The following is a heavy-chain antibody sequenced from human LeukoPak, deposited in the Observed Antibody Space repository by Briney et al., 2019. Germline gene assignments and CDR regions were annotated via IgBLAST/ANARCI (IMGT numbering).Heavy chain of an antibody. CDR2: IIPMFGST. Sequence: GASVKVSCKASGDIFNSYSVSWVRQAPGQGLEWMGGIIPMFGSTNYAQKFEGRVTITTDQSTTTVYMELTSLTSEDTAVYYCARVGGRRGALPNFYYYMDVWGKGTTVTVSS. J-gene: IGHJ6*03. D-gene: IGHD1-26*01. CDR3: ARVGGRRGALPNFYYYMDV. V-gene: IGHV1-69*05. CDR1: GDIFNSYS.